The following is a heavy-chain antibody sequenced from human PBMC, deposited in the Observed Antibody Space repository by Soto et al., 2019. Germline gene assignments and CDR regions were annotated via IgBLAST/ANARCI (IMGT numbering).Heavy chain of an antibody. CDR1: GFSFSIYS. D-gene: IGHD4-4*01. Sequence: GGSLRLSCAASGFSFSIYSMNWVRQAPGEGLEWVSSISSSSSYIYYADSVKGRFTISRDNAKNSLYLQVNSLRAEDTAVYYCARDLGNRPTDYWGQGTLGTAPQ. J-gene: IGHJ4*02. V-gene: IGHV3-21*01. CDR3: ARDLGNRPTDY. CDR2: ISSSSSYI.